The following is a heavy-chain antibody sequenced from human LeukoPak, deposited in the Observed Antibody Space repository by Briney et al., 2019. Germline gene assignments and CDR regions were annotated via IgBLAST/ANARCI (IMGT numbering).Heavy chain of an antibody. CDR3: AKDHMRDGYNYGYWYFDL. CDR2: ISGSGVST. CDR1: GFTFSSYS. D-gene: IGHD5-24*01. V-gene: IGHV3-23*01. J-gene: IGHJ2*01. Sequence: GGSLRLSCAASGFTFSSYSMNWVRQAPGNGLEWVSAISGSGVSTYSADSVKGRFTISRDNSKNTLYLQMNSLRAEDTAVYYCAKDHMRDGYNYGYWYFDLWGRGTLVTVSS.